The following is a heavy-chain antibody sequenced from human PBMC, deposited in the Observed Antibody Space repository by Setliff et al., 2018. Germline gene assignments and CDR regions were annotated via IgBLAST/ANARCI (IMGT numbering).Heavy chain of an antibody. CDR3: ARGGGRYHAAS. CDR2: INHRGST. D-gene: IGHD1-26*01. V-gene: IGHV4-34*01. J-gene: IGHJ4*02. CDR1: GGTFSDYH. Sequence: PSETLSLTCAAYGGTFSDYHWTWIRQSPEKGLEWIGEINHRGSTNYSPSLKSRAIMSIDKSKNQFSLNLSSVTAADTAVYYCARGGGRYHAASWGQGTMVTVSS.